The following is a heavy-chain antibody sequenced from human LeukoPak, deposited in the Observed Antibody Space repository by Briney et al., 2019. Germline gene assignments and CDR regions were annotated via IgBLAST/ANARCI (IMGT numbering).Heavy chain of an antibody. D-gene: IGHD3-10*01. Sequence: ASVKVSCKASGYTFTSYGISWVRQAPGQGLEWMGWISAYNGNTNYAQKLQGRVTMTTDTSTGTAYMELRSLRSDDTAVYYCARDPTLYYYGSGSYHWFDPWGQGTLVTVSS. CDR2: ISAYNGNT. J-gene: IGHJ5*02. CDR3: ARDPTLYYYGSGSYHWFDP. CDR1: GYTFTSYG. V-gene: IGHV1-18*01.